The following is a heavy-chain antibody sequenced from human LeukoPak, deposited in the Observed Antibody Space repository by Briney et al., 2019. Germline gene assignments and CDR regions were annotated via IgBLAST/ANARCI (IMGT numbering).Heavy chain of an antibody. D-gene: IGHD3-3*01. CDR3: ARDRGPEGGRFLEWPSWGWYFDL. CDR2: IYTSGST. CDR1: GGSISSYY. Sequence: SETLSLTCTVSGGSISSYYWSWIRQPAGKGLEWIGRIYTSGSTNYNPSLKSRVTISVDTSKNQFSLKLSSVTAADTAVYYCARDRGPEGGRFLEWPSWGWYFDLWGRGTLVTVSS. V-gene: IGHV4-4*07. J-gene: IGHJ2*01.